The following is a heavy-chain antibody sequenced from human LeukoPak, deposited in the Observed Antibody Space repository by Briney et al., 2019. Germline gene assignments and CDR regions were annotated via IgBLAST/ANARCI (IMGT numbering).Heavy chain of an antibody. J-gene: IGHJ6*03. Sequence: ASVKVSCKASGYTFTSYDINWVRQATGQGLEWMGWMNPNSGNTGYAQKFQGRVTTTRNTSISTAHMELSSLRSEDTAVYYCARGRIAAAGTYYYYMDVWGKGTTVTVSS. CDR1: GYTFTSYD. CDR3: ARGRIAAAGTYYYYMDV. CDR2: MNPNSGNT. D-gene: IGHD6-13*01. V-gene: IGHV1-8*03.